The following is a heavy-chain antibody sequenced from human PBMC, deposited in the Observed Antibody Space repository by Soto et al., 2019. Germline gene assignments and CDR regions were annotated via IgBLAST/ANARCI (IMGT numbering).Heavy chain of an antibody. CDR3: ARDKYGPLDY. D-gene: IGHD3-10*01. CDR1: GYTFTDLY. V-gene: IGHV1-2*02. Sequence: QVQLVQSGAEVKKPGASVKVSCKPSGYTFTDLYIHWVRQAPGLGLEWMGWIDPNGGDSRKTQKLQGSLTMTRDTSTGAVYMELSSLRSDDTAVYYCARDKYGPLDYWGQGTRVTVSS. CDR2: IDPNGGDS. J-gene: IGHJ4*02.